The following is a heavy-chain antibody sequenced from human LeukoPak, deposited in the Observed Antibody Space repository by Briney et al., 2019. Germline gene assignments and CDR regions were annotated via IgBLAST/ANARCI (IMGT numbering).Heavy chain of an antibody. CDR2: INHSGST. Sequence: SETLSLTCAVYGGSFSGYYWSWIRQPPGKGLEWIGEINHSGSTNYNPSLKSRVTISVDTSKNQFSLTLSSVTAADTAVYYCARVPSCNGDSSGWSSWGQGTLVTVSS. D-gene: IGHD6-19*01. V-gene: IGHV4-34*01. CDR1: GGSFSGYY. J-gene: IGHJ4*02. CDR3: ARVPSCNGDSSGWSS.